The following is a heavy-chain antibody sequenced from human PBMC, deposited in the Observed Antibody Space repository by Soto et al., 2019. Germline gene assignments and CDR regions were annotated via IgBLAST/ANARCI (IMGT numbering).Heavy chain of an antibody. V-gene: IGHV4-59*01. Sequence: QVRLQESGPGLVKPSETLSLTCTVSGGSISSYYWSWIRQPPGKGLEWIGHIYYSGSTSYNSSLKSRVTLSWDTSKSQLALKLSSVTAADTAVYYCARVRDCSGGTCYSWWFDPWGQGTLVTVSS. D-gene: IGHD2-15*01. J-gene: IGHJ5*02. CDR2: IYYSGST. CDR1: GGSISSYY. CDR3: ARVRDCSGGTCYSWWFDP.